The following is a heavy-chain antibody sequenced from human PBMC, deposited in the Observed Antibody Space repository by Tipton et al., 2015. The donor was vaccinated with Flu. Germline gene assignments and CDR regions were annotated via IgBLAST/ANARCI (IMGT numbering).Heavy chain of an antibody. CDR3: TRHANYGSGSPYYFDH. CDR1: GYFISSGYY. V-gene: IGHV4-38-2*01. J-gene: IGHJ4*02. CDR2: IFHSGGT. Sequence: LRLSCDVSGYFISSGYYWGWIRQPPGKGLEWIGSIFHSGGTLYNPSLKRRVTVSVDTLKNQFSLKVTSVTAADTALYYCTRHANYGSGSPYYFDHWGQGSLVTVSS. D-gene: IGHD3-10*01.